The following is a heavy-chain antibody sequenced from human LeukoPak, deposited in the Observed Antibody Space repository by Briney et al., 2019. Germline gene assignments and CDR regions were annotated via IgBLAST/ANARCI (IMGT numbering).Heavy chain of an antibody. CDR3: ARGYCSSTSCYGFDY. CDR2: IYTSGST. V-gene: IGHV4-59*10. D-gene: IGHD2-2*01. CDR1: GGSFSGYY. Sequence: SETLSLTCAVYGGSFSGYYWSWIRQPAGKGLEWIGRIYTSGSTNYNPSLKSRVTMSVDASKNQFSLKLSSVTAADTAVYYCARGYCSSTSCYGFDYWGQGTLVTVSS. J-gene: IGHJ4*02.